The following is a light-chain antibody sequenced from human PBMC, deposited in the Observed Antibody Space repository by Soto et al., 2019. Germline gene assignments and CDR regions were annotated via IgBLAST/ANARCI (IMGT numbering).Light chain of an antibody. CDR3: CSFAGYSPPTSV. V-gene: IGLV2-23*02. CDR1: TSDVGTYNL. CDR2: EVT. J-gene: IGLJ1*01. Sequence: QSVLTQPASVSGSPGQSITISCTGTTSDVGTYNLVSWYQHHPGKAPQLIIFEVTKRPSGVSDRFSGSKSGNTASLTISGLLGEDVAFYYSCSFAGYSPPTSVSGTGTKVTVL.